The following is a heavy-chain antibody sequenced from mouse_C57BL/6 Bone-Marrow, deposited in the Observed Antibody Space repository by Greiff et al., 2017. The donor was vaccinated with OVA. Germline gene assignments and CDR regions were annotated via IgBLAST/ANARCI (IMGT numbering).Heavy chain of an antibody. CDR1: GFTFSSYA. J-gene: IGHJ4*01. CDR3: ARRWLLRGYAMDY. V-gene: IGHV5-4*01. Sequence: EVQVVESGGGLVKPGGSLKLSCAASGFTFSSYAMSWVRQTPEKRLEWVATISDGGSYTYYPDNVKGRFTISRDNAKNNLYLQMSHLKSEDTAMYYCARRWLLRGYAMDYWGQGTSVTVSS. CDR2: ISDGGSYT. D-gene: IGHD2-3*01.